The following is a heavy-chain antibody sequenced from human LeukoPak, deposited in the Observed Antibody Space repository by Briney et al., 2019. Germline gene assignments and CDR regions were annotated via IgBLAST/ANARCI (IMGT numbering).Heavy chain of an antibody. D-gene: IGHD3-10*01. CDR1: GGSISSGSYY. Sequence: SETLSLTCTVSGGSISSGSYYWSWIRQPAGKGLEWIGRIYTSGSTNYNPSLKSRVTISVDTSKNQFSLKLSSVTAADTAVYYCAREEVRGVIIPDAFDTWGQGTMVTVSS. V-gene: IGHV4-61*02. CDR3: AREEVRGVIIPDAFDT. CDR2: IYTSGST. J-gene: IGHJ3*02.